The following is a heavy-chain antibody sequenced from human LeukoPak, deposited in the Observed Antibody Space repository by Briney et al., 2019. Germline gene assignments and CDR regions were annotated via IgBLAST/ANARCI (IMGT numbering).Heavy chain of an antibody. J-gene: IGHJ4*02. Sequence: ASVKVSCKASGYTFTGYHMHWVRQAPGQGLEWMGRINPNSGGTNYAQKFQGRVTMTRDTSISTAYMELGRLRSDDTAVYYCARAPVGFGESIHFDYWGQGTLVTVSS. CDR2: INPNSGGT. V-gene: IGHV1-2*06. CDR3: ARAPVGFGESIHFDY. CDR1: GYTFTGYH. D-gene: IGHD3-10*01.